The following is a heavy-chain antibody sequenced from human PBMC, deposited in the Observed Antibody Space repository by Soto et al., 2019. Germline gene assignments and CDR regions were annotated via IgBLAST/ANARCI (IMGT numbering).Heavy chain of an antibody. CDR3: ATGNVDSMLEY. J-gene: IGHJ4*02. CDR2: MFNSGGA. D-gene: IGHD3-3*01. CDR1: DGSISTYDW. Sequence: SETLSLTCVVSDGSISTYDWWTWVRQPPGKGLEWIGKMFNSGGADYSPSLKSRVTISADSSKNHFSLRLTAVTAADTAVYYCATGNVDSMLEYWGQGTQVTVSS. V-gene: IGHV4-4*02.